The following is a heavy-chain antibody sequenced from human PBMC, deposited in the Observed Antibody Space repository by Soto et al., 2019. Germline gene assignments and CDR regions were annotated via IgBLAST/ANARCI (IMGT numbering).Heavy chain of an antibody. J-gene: IGHJ6*02. Sequence: SETLSLTCAVYGGSFSGYYWSWIRQPPGKGLEWIGEINHSGSTNYNPSLKSRVTISVDTSKKQFSLELSSVNAAETAGYYCARGPLLITIFGVVTHVRGYYYGMDVWGQGTTVTVSS. D-gene: IGHD3-3*01. V-gene: IGHV4-34*01. CDR2: INHSGST. CDR1: GGSFSGYY. CDR3: ARGPLLITIFGVVTHVRGYYYGMDV.